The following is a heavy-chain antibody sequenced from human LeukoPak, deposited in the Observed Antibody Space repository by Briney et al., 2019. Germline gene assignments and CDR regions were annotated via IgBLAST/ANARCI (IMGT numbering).Heavy chain of an antibody. Sequence: SETLSLTCTVSGGSISSSSYYWGWIRQPPGKGLEWIGSIYYSGSTYYNPSLKSRVTISVDTSKNQFSLKPSSVTAADTAVYYCAREGLGKFDPWGQGTLVTVSS. CDR1: GGSISSSSYY. D-gene: IGHD7-27*01. CDR2: IYYSGST. CDR3: AREGLGKFDP. V-gene: IGHV4-39*07. J-gene: IGHJ5*02.